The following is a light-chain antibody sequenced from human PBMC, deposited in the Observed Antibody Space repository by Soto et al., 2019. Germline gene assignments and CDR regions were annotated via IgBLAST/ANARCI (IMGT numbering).Light chain of an antibody. V-gene: IGKV3-20*01. CDR3: QQYHSSPPWT. CDR1: QSVSSY. J-gene: IGKJ1*01. Sequence: EIVLTQSPGTLSLSPGERAALSCRASQSVSSYLAWYQQKPGQAPRLLIYGASSRATGIPDRFSGSGSETDFTLTISRLESEDFAVYYCQQYHSSPPWTFGQGTKVEIK. CDR2: GAS.